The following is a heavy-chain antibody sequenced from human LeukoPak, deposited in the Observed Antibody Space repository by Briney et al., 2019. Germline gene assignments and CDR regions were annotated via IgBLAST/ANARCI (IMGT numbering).Heavy chain of an antibody. CDR2: ITGSGGTS. D-gene: IGHD6-13*01. Sequence: RSGGSLRLSCAASGFTFSSFAMSWVRQAPGKGLEWVSAITGSGGTSFYADSVKGRFTISRDNAKNSLYLQMNSLRAEDTALYYCAKDKTPGGIAAAGVIDYWGQGTLVTVSS. CDR1: GFTFSSFA. CDR3: AKDKTPGGIAAAGVIDY. V-gene: IGHV3-23*01. J-gene: IGHJ4*02.